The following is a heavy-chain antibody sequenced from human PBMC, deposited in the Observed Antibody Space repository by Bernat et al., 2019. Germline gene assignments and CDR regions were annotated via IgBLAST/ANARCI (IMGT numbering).Heavy chain of an antibody. Sequence: HLQLQESGPGLMKPSETLSLTCTVSGGSISSSDYLWGWLRQPPGKGLEWIGNIHYSGSTHYDPSLQSRVTISVDTSKNHFSLKMTSVTAADTAVYYCARGVTYGSIFDYWGQGARASVSS. CDR3: ARGVTYGSIFDY. J-gene: IGHJ4*02. CDR1: GGSISSSDYL. CDR2: IHYSGST. V-gene: IGHV4-39*02. D-gene: IGHD3-10*01.